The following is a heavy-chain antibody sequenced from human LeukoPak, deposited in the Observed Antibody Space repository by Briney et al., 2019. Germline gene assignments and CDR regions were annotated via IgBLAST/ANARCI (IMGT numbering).Heavy chain of an antibody. CDR1: GYTFTNYG. CDR3: ARIRDGYNDAYDI. Sequence: ASVKVSCKASGYTFTNYGISWVRQAPGQGLECMGWISGYNGNTKYAQKFQGRVTMTTDTSTSTAYMELSSLRSEDTAIYYCARIRDGYNDAYDIWGQGTVVTVPS. CDR2: ISGYNGNT. J-gene: IGHJ3*02. V-gene: IGHV1-18*01. D-gene: IGHD5-24*01.